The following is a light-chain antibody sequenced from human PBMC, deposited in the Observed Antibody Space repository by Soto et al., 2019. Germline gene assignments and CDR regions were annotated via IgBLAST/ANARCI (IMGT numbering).Light chain of an antibody. CDR1: SSNIGAGYD. J-gene: IGLJ2*01. Sequence: QSVLTQPPSVSGAPGQRVTISCTGSSSNIGAGYDVHWYQQLPGTAPKLLIYGNSNRPSGVPDRFSGSKSGTSASLAITGLQAEDEADYYCQSYDSSLSVLHVVFGGGTTLTVL. V-gene: IGLV1-40*01. CDR2: GNS. CDR3: QSYDSSLSVLHVV.